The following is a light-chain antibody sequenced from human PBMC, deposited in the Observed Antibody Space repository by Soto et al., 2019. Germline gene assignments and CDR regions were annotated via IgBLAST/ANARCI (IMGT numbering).Light chain of an antibody. CDR2: AAS. J-gene: IGKJ1*01. V-gene: IGKV1-39*01. Sequence: DIQITQYPSSLSASVGDTVNITCRASQSISGFLHWYQQKPGQAPKLLIYAASTLQSGVPSQFSASGSGTDFTLTISGLPTEDFATYYCLQAYTTPHTFGQGTQVQI. CDR3: LQAYTTPHT. CDR1: QSISGF.